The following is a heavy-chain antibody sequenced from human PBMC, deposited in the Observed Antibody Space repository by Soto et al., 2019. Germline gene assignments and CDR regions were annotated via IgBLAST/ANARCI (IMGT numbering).Heavy chain of an antibody. V-gene: IGHV3-23*01. CDR1: GFTFSSYA. D-gene: IGHD3-9*01. CDR2: ISGSGGST. J-gene: IGHJ4*02. Sequence: PGGSLRLSCAASGFTFSSYAMSWVRQAPGKGLEWVSAISGSGGSTYYADSVKGRFTISRDNSKNTLYLQMNSLRAEDTAVYYCAKPLTTYYDILTGPPPYYFDYWGQGTLVTVSS. CDR3: AKPLTTYYDILTGPPPYYFDY.